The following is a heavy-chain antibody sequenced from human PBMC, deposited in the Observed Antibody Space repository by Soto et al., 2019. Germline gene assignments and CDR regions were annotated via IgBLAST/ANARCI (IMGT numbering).Heavy chain of an antibody. J-gene: IGHJ5*02. Sequence: QVQLQESGPGLVKPSETLSLTCTVSGGSISSYYWSWIRQPPGKGLEWIGYIYYSGSTNYNPSLKSRVTISVDTSKNQFSLTLSSVTAAHTAVYYCARHILTGYHKYNWFDPWGQGTLVTVSS. V-gene: IGHV4-59*08. CDR1: GGSISSYY. D-gene: IGHD3-9*01. CDR3: ARHILTGYHKYNWFDP. CDR2: IYYSGST.